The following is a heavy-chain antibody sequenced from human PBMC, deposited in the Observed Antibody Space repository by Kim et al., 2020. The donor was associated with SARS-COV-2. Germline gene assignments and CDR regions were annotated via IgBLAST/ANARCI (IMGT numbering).Heavy chain of an antibody. CDR3: ARRTLSGSYYYFDH. D-gene: IGHD1-26*01. V-gene: IGHV3-74*01. J-gene: IGHJ4*02. Sequence: ADSVKGRFTISTDNAKNTLYLQMNSLRADDTAVYYCARRTLSGSYYYFDHWGQGTLVTVSS.